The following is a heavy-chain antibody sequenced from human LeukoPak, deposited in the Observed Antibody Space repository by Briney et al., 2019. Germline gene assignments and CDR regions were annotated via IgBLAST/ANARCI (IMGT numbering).Heavy chain of an antibody. J-gene: IGHJ4*01. V-gene: IGHV3-7*01. CDR3: VREGFYFFDF. Sequence: GGSLRLSCAASALTFTNNFMSWVRQVPEKGLEWVANIKQDASETTYADSVRGRFTIFRDNAKDSVYLQMNSLRAEDSATYYCVREGFYFFDFWGQGTLVTVSS. CDR1: ALTFTNNF. CDR2: IKQDASET.